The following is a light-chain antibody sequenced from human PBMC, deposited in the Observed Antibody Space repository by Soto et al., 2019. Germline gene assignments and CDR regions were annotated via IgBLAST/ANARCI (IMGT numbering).Light chain of an antibody. J-gene: IGLJ3*02. CDR1: SSNIGSNA. Sequence: ALTQPPSASGTPGQGVTISCSGSSSNIGSNAVSWYQQLPGTAPKVLIYSNNQRPSGVPDRFSGSKSGTSASLAISGLQSEDDADYYCATWDDSLNGWVFGGGTKVTVL. CDR3: ATWDDSLNGWV. V-gene: IGLV1-44*01. CDR2: SNN.